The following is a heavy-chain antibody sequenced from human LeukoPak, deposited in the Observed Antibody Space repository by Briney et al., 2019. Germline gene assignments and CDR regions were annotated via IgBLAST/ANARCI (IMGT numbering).Heavy chain of an antibody. J-gene: IGHJ6*04. CDR2: IWYDGSNK. V-gene: IGHV3-33*01. CDR3: ARDPYSSGRGYYGMDV. Sequence: PGRSLRLSCAASGFTFSSYGMHWVRQAPGKGLEWVAVIWYDGSNKYYADSVKGRFTISRDNSKSTLYLQMNSLRAEDTAVYSCARDPYSSGRGYYGMDVWGKGTTVTVSS. CDR1: GFTFSSYG. D-gene: IGHD6-25*01.